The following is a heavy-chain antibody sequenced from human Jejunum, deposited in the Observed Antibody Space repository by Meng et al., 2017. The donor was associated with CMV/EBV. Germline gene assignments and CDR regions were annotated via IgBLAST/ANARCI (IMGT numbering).Heavy chain of an antibody. Sequence: CAASGFSVSSNYMNWVRQSPGRGLEWVSIIYSAGTTYYADSVKGRFTISRDNSDNTLYLQMNSLRPEDTAVYYCARGRRGSFYSALDYWGQGTLVTVSS. V-gene: IGHV3-66*02. CDR1: GFSVSSNY. CDR2: IYSAGTT. CDR3: ARGRRGSFYSALDY. D-gene: IGHD2-15*01. J-gene: IGHJ4*02.